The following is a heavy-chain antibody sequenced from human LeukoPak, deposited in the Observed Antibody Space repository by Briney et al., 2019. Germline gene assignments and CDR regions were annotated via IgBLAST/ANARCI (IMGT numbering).Heavy chain of an antibody. D-gene: IGHD3-22*01. CDR2: IIPIFGTA. CDR1: GGTFSSYA. V-gene: IGHV1-69*05. Sequence: SVKVSCKASGGTFSSYAISWVRQAPGQGLEWMGRIIPIFGTANYAQKFQGRVTITTDESTSTAYMELSSLRSEDTAVYYCARGWDSSRYYPLAMDVWGKGTTVTVSS. CDR3: ARGWDSSRYYPLAMDV. J-gene: IGHJ6*03.